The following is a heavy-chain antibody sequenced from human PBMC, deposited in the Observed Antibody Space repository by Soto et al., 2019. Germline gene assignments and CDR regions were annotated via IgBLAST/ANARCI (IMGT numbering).Heavy chain of an antibody. CDR2: IIPILGIA. Sequence: QVQLVQSGAEVKKPGSSVKVSCKASGGTFSSYTISWVRQAPGQGLEWMGRIIPILGIANYAQKFQGRVTITADKSTSTAYMELSSLRSEDTAVYYCASPARAYGDYGEWFDPWGHGTLVTVSS. CDR3: ASPARAYGDYGEWFDP. D-gene: IGHD4-17*01. CDR1: GGTFSSYT. J-gene: IGHJ5*02. V-gene: IGHV1-69*02.